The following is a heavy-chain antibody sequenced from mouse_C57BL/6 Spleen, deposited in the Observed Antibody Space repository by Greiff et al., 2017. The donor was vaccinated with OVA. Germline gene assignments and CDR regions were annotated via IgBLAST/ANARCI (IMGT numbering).Heavy chain of an antibody. CDR3: ARFITTVGYAMDY. CDR1: GFSLTSYA. D-gene: IGHD1-1*01. Sequence: QVQLKESGPGLVAPSRSLSITCTVSGFSLTSYAISWVRQPPGKGLEWLGVIWTGGGTNYNSALNSRLSISKDNSKSQVFLKMNSLQTDDTARYYCARFITTVGYAMDYWGQGTSVTVSS. V-gene: IGHV2-9-1*01. CDR2: IWTGGGT. J-gene: IGHJ4*01.